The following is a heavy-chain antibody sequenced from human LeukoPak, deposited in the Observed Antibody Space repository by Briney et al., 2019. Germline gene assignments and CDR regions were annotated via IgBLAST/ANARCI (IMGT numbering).Heavy chain of an antibody. D-gene: IGHD6-13*01. Sequence: GGSLRLSCAASGFTFSSYSMNWVRQAPGKGLEWVSSISNSSSYTYYADSVKGRFTISRDNAKNSLYLQMNSLRAEDTAVYYCAREWSGIAAAGTGGVWTWFDPWGQGTLVTVSS. CDR2: ISNSSSYT. CDR3: AREWSGIAAAGTGGVWTWFDP. J-gene: IGHJ5*02. CDR1: GFTFSSYS. V-gene: IGHV3-21*01.